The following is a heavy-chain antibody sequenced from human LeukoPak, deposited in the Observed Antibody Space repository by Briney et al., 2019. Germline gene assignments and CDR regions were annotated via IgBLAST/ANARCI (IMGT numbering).Heavy chain of an antibody. V-gene: IGHV3-53*01. J-gene: IGHJ6*02. CDR2: IWSGACT. CDR1: GFTFSSYY. Sequence: GGSLRLSCAASGFTFSSYYMGWVRQAPGKGLEWVSVIWSGACTHDADSVMDRITICRDNSMNTRFLQMNSLRAEDMAVYSCTRAVYGMAVGGQGSTVTV. CDR3: TRAVYGMAV. D-gene: IGHD6-19*01.